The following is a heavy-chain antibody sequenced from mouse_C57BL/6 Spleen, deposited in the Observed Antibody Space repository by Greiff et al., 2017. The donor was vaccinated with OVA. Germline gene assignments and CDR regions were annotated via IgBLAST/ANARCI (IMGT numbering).Heavy chain of an antibody. CDR1: GYTFTDYY. Sequence: VQLQQSGPELVKPGASVKISCKASGYTFTDYYMNWVKQSHGKSLEWIGDINPNNGGTSYNQKFKGKATLTVDKSSSTAYMELRSLTSEDSAVYYCARNGSPWYFDVWGTGTTVTVSS. J-gene: IGHJ1*03. CDR3: ARNGSPWYFDV. D-gene: IGHD1-1*01. CDR2: INPNNGGT. V-gene: IGHV1-26*01.